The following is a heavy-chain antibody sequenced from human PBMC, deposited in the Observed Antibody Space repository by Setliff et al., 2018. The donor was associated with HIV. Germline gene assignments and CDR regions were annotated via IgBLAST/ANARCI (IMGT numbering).Heavy chain of an antibody. D-gene: IGHD3-22*01. V-gene: IGHV1-2*06. Sequence: ASVKVSCKASGYTFTGHYIHWVRQAPGQGLEWLGRINPNSGGTNYARKFQGRVTMTRDTSISTAYMELSRLRSDGTAMYYCAKNRSYYDRTGYSSSFDMWGQGTVVTVSS. CDR1: GYTFTGHY. J-gene: IGHJ3*02. CDR3: AKNRSYYDRTGYSSSFDM. CDR2: INPNSGGT.